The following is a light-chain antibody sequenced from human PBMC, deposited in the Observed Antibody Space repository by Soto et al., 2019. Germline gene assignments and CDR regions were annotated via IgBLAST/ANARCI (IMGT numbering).Light chain of an antibody. J-gene: IGLJ2*01. CDR3: AAWDDSLNGVV. CDR1: FSNIGSNT. V-gene: IGLV1-44*01. Sequence: QSVLTQPPSASGTPGQRVTISCSGSFSNIGSNTVNWYQQLPGTAPKLLIYSNNQRPSGVPDRISGTKSGTSVSLAISGLQSEDEADYYCAAWDDSLNGVVFGGGTQLTVL. CDR2: SNN.